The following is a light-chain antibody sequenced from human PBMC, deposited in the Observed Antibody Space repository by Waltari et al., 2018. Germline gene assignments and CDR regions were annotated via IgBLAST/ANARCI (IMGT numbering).Light chain of an antibody. J-gene: IGKJ1*01. CDR1: QFVSSSY. V-gene: IGKV3-20*01. Sequence: EIVLTQSPGTLSLSPGESATLSCRASQFVSSSYLAWYQQNPVQAPRLLIYGASIRATGIPDRFSGSGSGTDFTLTISRLEPEDFAVYYCQQCGSSPWTFGQGTKVEIK. CDR3: QQCGSSPWT. CDR2: GAS.